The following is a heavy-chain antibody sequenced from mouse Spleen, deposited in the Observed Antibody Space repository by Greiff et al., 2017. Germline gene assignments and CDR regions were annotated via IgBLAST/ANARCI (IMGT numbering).Heavy chain of an antibody. J-gene: IGHJ4*01. V-gene: IGHV1-19*01. CDR2: INPYNGGT. CDR1: GYTFTDYY. CDR3: ARSPGGSARYYAMDY. Sequence: EVQLQQSGPVLVKPGASVKMSCKASGYTFTDYYMNWVKQSHGKSLEWIGVINPYNGGTSYNQKFKGKATLTVDKSSSTAYMELNSLTSEDSAVYYCARSPGGSARYYAMDYWGQGTSVTVSS.